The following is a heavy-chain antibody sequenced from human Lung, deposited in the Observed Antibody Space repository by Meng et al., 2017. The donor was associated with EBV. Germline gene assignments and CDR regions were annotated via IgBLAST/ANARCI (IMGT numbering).Heavy chain of an antibody. CDR2: IKSKTDGGTT. CDR1: GFTFCNAW. J-gene: IGHJ4*02. D-gene: IGHD5-12*01. CDR3: TTDPADIVATITSGLRSLDY. V-gene: IGHV3-15*01. Sequence: EVQLVESGGGLVKPGWSLRLSCAASGFTFCNAWMSWVRQAPGKGLEWVGRIKSKTDGGTTDYAAPVKGRFTISRDDSKNTLYLQMNSLKTEDTAVYYCTTDPADIVATITSGLRSLDYWGQGTLVTVSS.